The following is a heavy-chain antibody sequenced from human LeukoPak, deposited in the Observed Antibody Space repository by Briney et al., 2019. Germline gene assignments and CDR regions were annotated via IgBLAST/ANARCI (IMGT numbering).Heavy chain of an antibody. D-gene: IGHD4-17*01. CDR3: ARVLGYGDYGYFDY. Sequence: PSETLSLTCTVSGGSISSGSYYWSWIRQPAGKGREWIGRIYTSGSTNYNPSLKSRVTISVDTSKNQFSLKLSSVTAADTAVYYCARVLGYGDYGYFDYWGQGTLVTISS. CDR2: IYTSGST. V-gene: IGHV4-61*02. CDR1: GGSISSGSYY. J-gene: IGHJ4*02.